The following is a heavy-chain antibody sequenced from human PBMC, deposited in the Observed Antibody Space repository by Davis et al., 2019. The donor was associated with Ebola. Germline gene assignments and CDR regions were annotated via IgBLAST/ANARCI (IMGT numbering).Heavy chain of an antibody. Sequence: GESLKISCAASGFTFSNFYMSWVRQAPGKGLEWVGKIKQDGSEKHYLESVKGRFTISRDNARNSVYLQMNNLGGEDTAVYYCAKDSGWQMSPWGQGTLVTVSS. CDR3: AKDSGWQMSP. D-gene: IGHD6-19*01. J-gene: IGHJ5*02. CDR1: GFTFSNFY. V-gene: IGHV3-7*01. CDR2: IKQDGSEK.